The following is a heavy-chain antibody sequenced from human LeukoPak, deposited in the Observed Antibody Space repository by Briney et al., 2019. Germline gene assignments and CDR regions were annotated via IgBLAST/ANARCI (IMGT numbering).Heavy chain of an antibody. Sequence: GGSLRLSCAASGFTFSSYFIHWVRQAPGKGLEWVAVIASGGSQTFYVESVKGRFSISRDNSKNTLYLQMNSLRAEDTAVYFCARERQDTIVHSGAFDIWGQGTMVIVSS. V-gene: IGHV3-30-3*01. CDR3: ARERQDTIVHSGAFDI. CDR2: IASGGSQT. CDR1: GFTFSSYF. J-gene: IGHJ3*02. D-gene: IGHD3-10*01.